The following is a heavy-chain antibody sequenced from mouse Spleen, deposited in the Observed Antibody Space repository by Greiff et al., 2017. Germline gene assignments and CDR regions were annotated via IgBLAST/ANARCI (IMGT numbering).Heavy chain of an antibody. CDR1: GFTFSSYA. CDR3: ARQYYYGSSCHAMDY. V-gene: IGHV5-9-3*01. Sequence: EVQRVESGGGLVKPGGSLKLSCAASGFTFSSYAMSWVRQTPEKRLEWVATISSGGSYTYYPDSVKGRFTIARDNAKNTLYLQMSSLRSEDTAMYYCARQYYYGSSCHAMDYWGQGTSVTVSS. D-gene: IGHD1-1*01. J-gene: IGHJ4*01. CDR2: ISSGGSYT.